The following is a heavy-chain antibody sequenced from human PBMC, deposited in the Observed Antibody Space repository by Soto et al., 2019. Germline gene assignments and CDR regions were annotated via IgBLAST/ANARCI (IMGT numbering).Heavy chain of an antibody. CDR1: GSTVWSCA. Sequence: SEKVSCKISGSTVWSCAVQWVRQARGERCEWIGLLVVDTGNTKYAQKEQQRVTIYRDRTINTISMELSRETSEDTAVNYCATGAYCSGGSCSDYYYYYYGMDLWGQGTTVTVSS. D-gene: IGHD2-15*01. CDR2: LVVDTGNT. V-gene: IGHV1-58*01. CDR3: ATGAYCSGGSCSDYYYYYYGMDL. J-gene: IGHJ6*02.